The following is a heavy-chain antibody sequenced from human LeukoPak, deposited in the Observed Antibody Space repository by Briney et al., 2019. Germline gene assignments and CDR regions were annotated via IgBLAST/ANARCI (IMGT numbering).Heavy chain of an antibody. D-gene: IGHD2-8*01. CDR3: ASDPDFYAILPSYFDY. CDR2: ISYDGSDK. CDR1: GFTFSSYA. Sequence: GGSLRPSCAASGFTFSSYAMHWVRQAPGKGLGWVAVISYDGSDKYYADSVKGRFTIARDNSKNTLYLQMNSLRAEDTAVYYCASDPDFYAILPSYFDYWGQGTLVTVSS. J-gene: IGHJ4*02. V-gene: IGHV3-30*04.